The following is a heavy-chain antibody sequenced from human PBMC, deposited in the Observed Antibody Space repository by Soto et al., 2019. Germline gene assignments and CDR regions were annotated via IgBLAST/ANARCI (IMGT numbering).Heavy chain of an antibody. J-gene: IGHJ4*02. CDR3: ARGGGITIFGVVTRG. CDR1: GFTFSSYA. D-gene: IGHD3-3*01. V-gene: IGHV3-30-3*01. CDR2: ISYDGSNK. Sequence: QVQLVESGGGVVQPGRSLRLSCAASGFTFSSYAMHWVRQAPGKGLEWVAVISYDGSNKYYADSVKGRFTISRDNSKNTLYLQMKSLRAEDTAVYYCARGGGITIFGVVTRGWGQGTLVTVSS.